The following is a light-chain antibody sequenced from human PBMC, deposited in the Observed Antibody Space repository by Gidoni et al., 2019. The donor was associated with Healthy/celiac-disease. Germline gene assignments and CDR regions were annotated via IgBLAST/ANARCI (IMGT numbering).Light chain of an antibody. Sequence: EIVLAQSPGTLSLTPGERATLSCRASQSANTYLAWYQQRPGQTPRLLIFEASSRATGIPDRFSGSGSGTDFTLTISRLEPQDFAAYYCQQYASSPLTFGQGTRLEIK. CDR3: QQYASSPLT. CDR1: QSANTY. V-gene: IGKV3-20*01. J-gene: IGKJ5*01. CDR2: EAS.